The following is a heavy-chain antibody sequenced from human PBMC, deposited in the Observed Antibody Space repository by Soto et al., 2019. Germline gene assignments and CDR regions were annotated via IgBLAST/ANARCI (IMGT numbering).Heavy chain of an antibody. J-gene: IGHJ6*02. D-gene: IGHD2-15*01. CDR2: IYYSGST. CDR1: GGSISSYY. V-gene: IGHV4-59*01. Sequence: SETLSLTCTVSGGSISSYYWSWIRQPPGKGLEWIGYIYYSGSTNYNPSLKSRVTISVDTSKNQFSLKLSSVTAADTAVYYCARAVLQTRNYYYYGMDVWGQGTTVTV. CDR3: ARAVLQTRNYYYYGMDV.